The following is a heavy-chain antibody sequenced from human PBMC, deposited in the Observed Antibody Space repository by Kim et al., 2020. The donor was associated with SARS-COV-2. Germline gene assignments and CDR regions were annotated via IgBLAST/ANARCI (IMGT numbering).Heavy chain of an antibody. CDR3: ARDAVVLMVYAPPGNWFDP. CDR2: INPNSGGT. CDR1: GYTFTGYY. J-gene: IGHJ5*02. D-gene: IGHD2-8*01. Sequence: ASVKVSCKASGYTFTGYYMHWVRQAPGQGLEWMGWINPNSGGTNYAQKFQGRVTMTRDTSISTAYMELSRLRSDDTAVYYCARDAVVLMVYAPPGNWFDPWGQGTLGTVSS. V-gene: IGHV1-2*02.